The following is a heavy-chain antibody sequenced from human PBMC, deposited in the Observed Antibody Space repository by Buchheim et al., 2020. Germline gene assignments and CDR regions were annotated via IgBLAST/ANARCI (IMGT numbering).Heavy chain of an antibody. J-gene: IGHJ4*02. V-gene: IGHV7-4-1*02. CDR3: ASYGEGYYSHFDY. CDR2: INTNTANP. CDR1: GYTFSSYP. D-gene: IGHD5-24*01. Sequence: QVQLVQSGSELKKPGASVKISCKASGYTFSSYPLNWVRQAPGQGLEWMGWINTNTANPTYAQGLTGRFVFSLDTSVNTAYLQISSLKAEDTAMYYCASYGEGYYSHFDYWGQGTL.